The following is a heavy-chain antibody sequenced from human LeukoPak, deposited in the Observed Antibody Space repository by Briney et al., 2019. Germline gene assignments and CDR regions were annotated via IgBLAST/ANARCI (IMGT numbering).Heavy chain of an antibody. V-gene: IGHV3-49*04. CDR3: TRELQYGSGSSRYYYYGMDV. Sequence: PGGSLRLSCTASGFTFGDYAMSWVRQAPGKGLEWVGFIRSKAYGGTTEYAASVKGRFTISRDDSKSIAYLQMNSLKTEDTAVYYCTRELQYGSGSSRYYYYGMDVWGKGTTVTVSS. CDR2: IRSKAYGGTT. CDR1: GFTFGDYA. J-gene: IGHJ6*04. D-gene: IGHD3-10*01.